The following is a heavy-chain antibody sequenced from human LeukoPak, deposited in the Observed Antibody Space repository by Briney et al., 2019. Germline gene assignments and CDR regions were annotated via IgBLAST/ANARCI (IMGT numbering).Heavy chain of an antibody. Sequence: SETLSLTCTVSGGSISSYYWSWIRQPPGKGLEWIGFIYYNGGTSYNPSLRSRVTISVDTSKNQFSLKLSSVTAADTAVYYCAGNTAMAQYYFDYWGQGTLVTVSS. CDR3: AGNTAMAQYYFDY. V-gene: IGHV4-59*08. CDR1: GGSISSYY. CDR2: IYYNGGT. D-gene: IGHD5-18*01. J-gene: IGHJ4*02.